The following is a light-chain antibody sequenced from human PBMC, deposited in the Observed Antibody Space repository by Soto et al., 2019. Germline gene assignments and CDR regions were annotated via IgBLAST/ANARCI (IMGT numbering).Light chain of an antibody. CDR3: QQYNNWPRIT. CDR1: QSVRSN. Sequence: LVMPQAPAPLSVSPGERATLCCRASQSVRSNLAWYQQKPGQAPRLLLYGAYTRATGIPARFSGSGSGTEFTLTLSSLQSEDFAVYYCQQYNNWPRITFGQGTRLEI. CDR2: GAY. V-gene: IGKV3-15*01. J-gene: IGKJ5*01.